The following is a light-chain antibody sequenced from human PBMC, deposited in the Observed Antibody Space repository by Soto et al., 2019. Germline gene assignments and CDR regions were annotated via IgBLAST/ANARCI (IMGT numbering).Light chain of an antibody. CDR2: SAS. CDR3: HRSYSTPQT. CDR1: QSITRH. V-gene: IGKV1-39*01. Sequence: DIQMTQSPSSLSASVGDRITITCRASQSITRHLNWYQQKPGKAPNLLIYSASSLQSGVPSRFSGSGSGTDFTLTIIGLQPEEFAIYFCHRSYSTPQTFGQGTKV. J-gene: IGKJ1*01.